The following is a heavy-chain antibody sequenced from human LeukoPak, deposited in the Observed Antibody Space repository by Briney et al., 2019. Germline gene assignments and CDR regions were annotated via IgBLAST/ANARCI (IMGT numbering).Heavy chain of an antibody. CDR1: GGSIRSYY. J-gene: IGHJ4*02. CDR3: ARTGSTVTMLYRFDH. D-gene: IGHD4-17*01. V-gene: IGHV4-59*01. CDR2: IYCSGST. Sequence: SETLSLTCTVSGGSIRSYYWSWIRQPPGKGLEWIGYIYCSGSTNYNPSLKSRVSISVDTSKNQFSLKLSSVTAADTAVYYCARTGSTVTMLYRFDHWGQGTLVTVSS.